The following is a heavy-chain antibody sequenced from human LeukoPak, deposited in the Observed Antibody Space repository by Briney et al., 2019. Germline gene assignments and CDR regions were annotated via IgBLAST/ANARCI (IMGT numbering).Heavy chain of an antibody. V-gene: IGHV4-39*07. J-gene: IGHJ4*02. D-gene: IGHD3-10*01. Sequence: SETLSLTCTVSGGSISSSGYNWDWIRQPPGKGLEWIGNLYDSGSTYYNPSLKSRVTISVDTSNNQFSLKLSSVTAADTAVYFCARDGIRGVIMYWGQGTLVTVSS. CDR2: LYDSGST. CDR3: ARDGIRGVIMY. CDR1: GGSISSSGYN.